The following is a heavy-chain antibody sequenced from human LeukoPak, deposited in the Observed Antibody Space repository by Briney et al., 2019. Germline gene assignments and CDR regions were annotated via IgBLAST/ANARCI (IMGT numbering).Heavy chain of an antibody. V-gene: IGHV3-21*01. J-gene: IGHJ3*02. CDR1: GFTFSSYS. Sequence: PGGSLRLSCAASGFTFSSYSMNWVRQAPGKGLEWVSSISSSSSYIYYADSVKGRFTTSRDNAKNSLYLQMNSLRAEDTAVYYCARESFRYGSPLDIWGQGTMVTVSS. CDR2: ISSSSSYI. CDR3: ARESFRYGSPLDI. D-gene: IGHD3-10*01.